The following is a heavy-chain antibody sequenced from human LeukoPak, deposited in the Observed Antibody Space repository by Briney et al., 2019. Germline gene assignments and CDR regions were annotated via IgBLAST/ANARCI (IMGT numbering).Heavy chain of an antibody. CDR1: GLTFSSYW. CDR2: IKQDGSEK. D-gene: IGHD6-6*01. V-gene: IGHV3-7*01. Sequence: GGSLRLSCAASGLTFSSYWMSWVRQAPGKGLEWVANIKQDGSEKYYVDSVKGRFTISRDNAKNSLYLQMNSLRAEDTAVYYCARDGSSKGFDYWGPGTLVTVSS. J-gene: IGHJ4*02. CDR3: ARDGSSKGFDY.